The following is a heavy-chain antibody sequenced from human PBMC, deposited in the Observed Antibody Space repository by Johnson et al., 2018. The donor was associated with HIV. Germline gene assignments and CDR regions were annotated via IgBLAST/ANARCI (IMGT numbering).Heavy chain of an antibody. Sequence: QVQLVESGGDVVQPGTSLRLSCEASGLILSGYGLHWVRQAPGKGLEWVSVIYSGGSTYYQDSVKGRFTIPRDNSKNTLYLQMNSLRAEDTAVYYCAKQLAGHDAFDIWGQGTMVTVSS. J-gene: IGHJ3*02. CDR3: AKQLAGHDAFDI. CDR2: IYSGGST. CDR1: GLILSGYG. V-gene: IGHV3-NL1*01. D-gene: IGHD6-6*01.